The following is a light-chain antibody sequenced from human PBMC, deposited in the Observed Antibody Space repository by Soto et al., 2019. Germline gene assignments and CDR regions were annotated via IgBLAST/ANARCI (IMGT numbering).Light chain of an antibody. V-gene: IGKV3-20*01. CDR1: QSVSSNF. J-gene: IGKJ1*01. Sequence: EIVLTQSPSTLSLSPGERATLSCKASQSVSSNFLAWYQHNPGQAPRLLIYGASYRATAIPYRFSGSGSGTDFTLTIARLEPEDFAVYYCQQYGTSPPTFGQGTKVEI. CDR3: QQYGTSPPT. CDR2: GAS.